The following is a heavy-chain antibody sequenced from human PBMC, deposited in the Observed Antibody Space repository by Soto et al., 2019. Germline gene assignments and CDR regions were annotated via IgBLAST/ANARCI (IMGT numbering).Heavy chain of an antibody. CDR3: ARQDDFWSGYYYYYYGMDV. D-gene: IGHD3-3*01. CDR2: INPNSGGT. J-gene: IGHJ6*02. Sequence: ASVKVSCKASGYTFTGYYMHWVRQAPGQGLEWMGWINPNSGGTNYAQKFQGRVTMTRDTSISTAYMELSSLRSDDTAVYYCARQDDFWSGYYYYYYGMDVWGQGTTVTVS. V-gene: IGHV1-2*02. CDR1: GYTFTGYY.